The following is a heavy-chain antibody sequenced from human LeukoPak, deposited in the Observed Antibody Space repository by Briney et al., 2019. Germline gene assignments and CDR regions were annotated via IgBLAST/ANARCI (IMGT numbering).Heavy chain of an antibody. CDR2: ISGDGSST. D-gene: IGHD2-15*01. CDR3: TRGSGGPRGY. J-gene: IGHJ4*02. CDR1: GFTFSNYW. V-gene: IGHV3-74*01. Sequence: PGGSLRLSCVISGFTFSNYWMHWVRQAPGEGLVWVSRISGDGSSTNYADSVKGRFTISRDNIRNTLYLQMNSLRAEDTAVYYCTRGSGGPRGYWGQGTLVTVFS.